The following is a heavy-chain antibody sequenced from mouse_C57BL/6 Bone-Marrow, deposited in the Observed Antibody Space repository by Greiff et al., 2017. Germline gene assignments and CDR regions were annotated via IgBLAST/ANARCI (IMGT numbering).Heavy chain of an antibody. V-gene: IGHV1-4*01. Sequence: QVQLQQSGAELVRPGASVKMSCKASGYTFTSYTMHWVKQRPGQGLEWIGYINPSSGYTKYNQKFKDKATLTADKSSSTAYMQLSSLTSGDSAVDYCAGWAYGSYVSWFAYWGQGTLVTVSA. D-gene: IGHD1-1*02. CDR3: AGWAYGSYVSWFAY. CDR1: GYTFTSYT. J-gene: IGHJ3*01. CDR2: INPSSGYT.